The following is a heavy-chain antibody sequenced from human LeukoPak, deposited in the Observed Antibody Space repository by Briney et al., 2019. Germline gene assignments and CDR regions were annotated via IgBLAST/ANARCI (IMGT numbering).Heavy chain of an antibody. CDR1: GYTFTSYG. CDR3: ARIGIRWDDRAGDS. Sequence: ASVKLSCNASGYTFTSYGISWVRQAPGQALEWMGWISAYNGNTNYAQKLQGRVTMTTDTSTSTGYMALRSLRSDATAVQYCARIGIRWDDRAGDSSGQAPLLTVSS. D-gene: IGHD1-1*01. V-gene: IGHV1-18*01. J-gene: IGHJ4*02. CDR2: ISAYNGNT.